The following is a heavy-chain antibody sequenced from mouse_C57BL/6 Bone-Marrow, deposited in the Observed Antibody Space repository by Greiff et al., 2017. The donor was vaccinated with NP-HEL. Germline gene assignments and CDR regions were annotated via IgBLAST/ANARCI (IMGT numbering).Heavy chain of an antibody. CDR3: ARWGYGSQNHYYFDY. J-gene: IGHJ2*01. D-gene: IGHD1-1*01. V-gene: IGHV1-54*01. Sequence: QVQLQQSGAELVRPGTSVKVSCKASGYAFTNYLIEWVKQRPGQGLEWIGVINPGSGGTNYNEKFKGKATLTADKSSSTAYMQLSNLTSEDSAVYFCARWGYGSQNHYYFDYWGQGTTLTVSS. CDR1: GYAFTNYL. CDR2: INPGSGGT.